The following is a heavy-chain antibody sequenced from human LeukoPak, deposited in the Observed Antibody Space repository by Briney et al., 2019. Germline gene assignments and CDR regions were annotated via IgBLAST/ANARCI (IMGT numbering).Heavy chain of an antibody. CDR3: AKDWRSSSLYYYYGMDV. CDR1: GFTFSSYS. CDR2: ISSSSSYT. J-gene: IGHJ6*02. D-gene: IGHD6-13*01. Sequence: GGSLRLSCVDSGFTFSSYSMNWVRQAPGKGLEWVSSISSSSSYTNYADSVRGRFTISRENAKNSLYLQMNSLRAEDTAVYYCAKDWRSSSLYYYYGMDVWGQGTTVTVSS. V-gene: IGHV3-21*01.